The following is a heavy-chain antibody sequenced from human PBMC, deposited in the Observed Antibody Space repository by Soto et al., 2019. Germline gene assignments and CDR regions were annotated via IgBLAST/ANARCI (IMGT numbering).Heavy chain of an antibody. CDR3: ARVERGITIFGVVIPPFDY. CDR2: ISSSGTTI. D-gene: IGHD3-3*01. Sequence: QVQLVESGGGLVKPGGSLRLSCAASGFTFSDYYMSWIRQAPGKGLEWVSYISSSGTTIYYADSVKGRFTISRDNAKNSVYLQLNSRRAEDTAVYDWARVERGITIFGVVIPPFDYWGQGTLVTVSS. V-gene: IGHV3-11*01. CDR1: GFTFSDYY. J-gene: IGHJ4*02.